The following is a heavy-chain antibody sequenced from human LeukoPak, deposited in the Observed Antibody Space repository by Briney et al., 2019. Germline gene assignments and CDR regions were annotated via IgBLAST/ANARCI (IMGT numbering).Heavy chain of an antibody. Sequence: PGRSLRLSCAASGFTFDDYAMHWVRQAPGKGLEWVSGISWDSGSIGYADSVKGRFTISRDNARNSLYLQMNSLKVEDTALYYCAKVAPHYYYLDVWGKGTTVTVSS. CDR3: AKVAPHYYYLDV. V-gene: IGHV3-9*01. CDR2: ISWDSGSI. D-gene: IGHD2-15*01. CDR1: GFTFDDYA. J-gene: IGHJ6*03.